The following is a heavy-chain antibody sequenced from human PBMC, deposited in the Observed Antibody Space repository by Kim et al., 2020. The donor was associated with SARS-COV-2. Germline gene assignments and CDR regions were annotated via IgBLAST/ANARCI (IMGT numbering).Heavy chain of an antibody. D-gene: IGHD1-26*01. V-gene: IGHV4-31*02. CDR3: AREGIVGAVSYPYYYYGMDV. J-gene: IGHJ6*02. Sequence: RVTISVDTSKNQFSLKLSSVTAADTAVYYCAREGIVGAVSYPYYYYGMDVWGQGTTVTVSS.